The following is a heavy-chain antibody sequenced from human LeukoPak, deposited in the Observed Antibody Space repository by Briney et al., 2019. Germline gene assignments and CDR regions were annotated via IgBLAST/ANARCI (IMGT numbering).Heavy chain of an antibody. Sequence: RSGGSLRLSCAASGFSFTSSWMTWVRQAPGKGLEWVGRIKSKTDGGTTDYAAPVKGRFTISRDDSKNTLYLQMNSLKTEDTAVYYCTTDPEVDRGVIPYYFDYWGQGTLVTVSS. V-gene: IGHV3-15*01. CDR3: TTDPEVDRGVIPYYFDY. CDR2: IKSKTDGGTT. J-gene: IGHJ4*02. D-gene: IGHD3-10*01. CDR1: GFSFTSSW.